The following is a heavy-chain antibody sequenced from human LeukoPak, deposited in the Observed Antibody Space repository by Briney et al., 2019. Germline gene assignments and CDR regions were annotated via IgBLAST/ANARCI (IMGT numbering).Heavy chain of an antibody. CDR2: IWYDGSNK. Sequence: PGGSLRLSCAASGFTFSSYGMHWVRQAPGKGLEWVAVIWYDGSNKYYADSVKGRFTISRDNSKNTLYLQMNSLRAEDTAVYYCAKPYYDFWSDAFDIWGQGTMVTVSS. D-gene: IGHD3-3*01. J-gene: IGHJ3*02. V-gene: IGHV3-33*08. CDR3: AKPYYDFWSDAFDI. CDR1: GFTFSSYG.